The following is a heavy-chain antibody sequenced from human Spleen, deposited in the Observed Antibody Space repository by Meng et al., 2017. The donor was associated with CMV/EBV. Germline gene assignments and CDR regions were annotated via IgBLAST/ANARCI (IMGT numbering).Heavy chain of an antibody. D-gene: IGHD2-15*01. CDR3: ARGYCSGGSCYNIIY. CDR2: ISSSSSYI. J-gene: IGHJ4*02. Sequence: GESLKISCAASGFTFSSYSMNWVRQAPGKGLEWVSSISSSSSYIYYADSVKGRFTISRDNAKNSLYLQMNSLRAEDTAVYYCARGYCSGGSCYNIIYWGQGTLVTVSS. CDR1: GFTFSSYS. V-gene: IGHV3-21*01.